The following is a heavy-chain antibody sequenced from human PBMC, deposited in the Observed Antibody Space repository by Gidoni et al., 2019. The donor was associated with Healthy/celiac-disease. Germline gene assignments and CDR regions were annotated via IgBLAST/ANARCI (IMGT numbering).Heavy chain of an antibody. CDR1: RYPLTDLS. Sequence: QVQLVQSGAEVKQPGASVKVSCTFSRYPLTDLSIHWVRQAPGKGLEWMGGFDPEDAETLYAQKFQGRVTMTEDTSTDPAYMELSSLRSEDTAVYYCATTPGRQSQTGATFDIWVQGTLVTVSS. J-gene: IGHJ3*02. D-gene: IGHD7-27*01. CDR2: FDPEDAET. CDR3: ATTPGRQSQTGATFDI. V-gene: IGHV1-24*01.